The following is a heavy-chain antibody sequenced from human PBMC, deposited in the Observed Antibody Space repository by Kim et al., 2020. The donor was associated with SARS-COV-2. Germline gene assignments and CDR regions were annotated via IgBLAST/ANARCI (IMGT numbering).Heavy chain of an antibody. D-gene: IGHD6-19*01. CDR2: INTNTGNP. CDR3: ARDSGSGWRTEIDY. Sequence: ASVKVSCKASGYTFTSYAMNWVRPAPGQGLEWMGWINTNTGNPTYAQGFTGRFVFSLDTSVSTAYLQISSLKAEDTAVYYCARDSGSGWRTEIDYWGQGTLVTVSS. J-gene: IGHJ4*02. CDR1: GYTFTSYA. V-gene: IGHV7-4-1*02.